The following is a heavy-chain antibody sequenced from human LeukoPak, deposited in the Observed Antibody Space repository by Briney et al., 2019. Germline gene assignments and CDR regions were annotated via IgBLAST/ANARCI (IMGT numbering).Heavy chain of an antibody. J-gene: IGHJ4*02. CDR2: IYIDGSST. CDR3: ARGASARQDF. Sequence: GGSLRLSCAASGFTFSTYWMHWVRQAPGKGLVWVSRIYIDGSSTNYADSVKGRFTISRDNAKNTLYLQMDGLRADDTAVYYCARGASARQDFWGQGTLVTVSS. D-gene: IGHD2-2*01. V-gene: IGHV3-74*01. CDR1: GFTFSTYW.